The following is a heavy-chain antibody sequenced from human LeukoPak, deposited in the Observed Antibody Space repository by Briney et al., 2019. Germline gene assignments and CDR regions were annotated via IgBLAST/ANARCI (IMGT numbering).Heavy chain of an antibody. CDR3: ARGPSITLIRGGQWYYYMDV. CDR1: GYTFTGYY. V-gene: IGHV1-2*02. D-gene: IGHD3-10*01. CDR2: INPNSGGT. J-gene: IGHJ6*03. Sequence: ASVKVSCKASGYTFTGYYMHWVRQAPGQGLEWMGWINPNSGGTNYAQKFQGRVTMTRDTSISTAYMELSRLRSDDTAVYYCARGPSITLIRGGQWYYYMDVWGKGTTVTISS.